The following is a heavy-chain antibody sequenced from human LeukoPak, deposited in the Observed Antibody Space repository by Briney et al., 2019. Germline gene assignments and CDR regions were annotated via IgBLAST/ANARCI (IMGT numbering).Heavy chain of an antibody. CDR1: GFIFSDYS. Sequence: GRSLSLSCAASGFIFSDYSMNWVRQAPGKGLEWISYIGISSGNTKSADSVKGRFTISGDNAKNSLYLQMNSLRVEDTAVYYCARDHNYAFDHWGQGTLVTVSS. D-gene: IGHD1-1*01. J-gene: IGHJ4*02. CDR2: IGISSGNT. V-gene: IGHV3-48*04. CDR3: ARDHNYAFDH.